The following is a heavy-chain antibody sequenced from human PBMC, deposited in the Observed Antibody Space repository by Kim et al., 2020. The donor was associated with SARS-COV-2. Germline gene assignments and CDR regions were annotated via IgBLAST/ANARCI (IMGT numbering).Heavy chain of an antibody. CDR1: GDSINNNIFY. CDR3: ARTFSDLNYFDVSGLKWFDP. J-gene: IGHJ5*02. Sequence: SETLSLTCTVSGDSINNNIFYWGWIRQPPGKGLEWIGSIYYSGKSYYSPSLRGRVTFSVDPSNNQFSLRLTSVTAADTAMYYCARTFSDLNYFDVSGLKWFDPWGQGTLVTVSS. D-gene: IGHD3-22*01. V-gene: IGHV4-39*07. CDR2: IYYSGKS.